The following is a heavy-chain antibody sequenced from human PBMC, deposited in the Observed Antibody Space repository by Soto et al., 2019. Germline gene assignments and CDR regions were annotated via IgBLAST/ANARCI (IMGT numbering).Heavy chain of an antibody. CDR1: GFTFSSYA. V-gene: IGHV3-23*01. Sequence: GGSLSLSCAASGFTFSSYAMSWVRHAPGKGLEWVSAISGSGGSTYYADSVKGRFTISRDNSKNTLYLQMNSLRAEDTAVYYCAKGPTVRAASQGWFDPWGQGTLVTVSS. CDR2: ISGSGGST. CDR3: AKGPTVRAASQGWFDP. D-gene: IGHD4-17*01. J-gene: IGHJ5*02.